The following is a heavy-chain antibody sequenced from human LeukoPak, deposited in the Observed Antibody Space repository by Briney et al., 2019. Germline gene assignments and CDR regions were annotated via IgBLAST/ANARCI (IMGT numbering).Heavy chain of an antibody. D-gene: IGHD4-17*01. CDR2: ISAYNGNT. V-gene: IGHV1-18*01. Sequence: ASVKVSCKASGYTFTSYGISWVRQAPGQGLEWMGWISAYNGNTNYAQKLQGRVTMTTDTSTSTAYMELRSLRSDDTAVYYCARVPTVTQGAYYFDYWGQGTLVTVSS. CDR3: ARVPTVTQGAYYFDY. J-gene: IGHJ4*02. CDR1: GYTFTSYG.